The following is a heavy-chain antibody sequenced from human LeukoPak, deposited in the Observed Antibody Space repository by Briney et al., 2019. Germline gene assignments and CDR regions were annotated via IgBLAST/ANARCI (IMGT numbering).Heavy chain of an antibody. CDR3: ARGTGYFDL. CDR2: ISGSGGST. J-gene: IGHJ2*01. CDR1: GFTFSSYA. Sequence: ERSLRLSCAASGFTFSSYAMSWVRQAPGKGLEWVSAISGSGGSTYYADSVKGRFTISRDNAKNSLYLQMNSLRAEDTAVYYCARGTGYFDLWGRGTLVTVSS. V-gene: IGHV3-23*01.